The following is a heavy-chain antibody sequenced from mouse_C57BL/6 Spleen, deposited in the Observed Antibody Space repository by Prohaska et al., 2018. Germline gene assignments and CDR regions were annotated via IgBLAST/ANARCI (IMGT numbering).Heavy chain of an antibody. V-gene: IGHV1-15*01. D-gene: IGHD1-1*01. CDR2: IDPETGGT. J-gene: IGHJ2*01. CDR3: TRTSSYDFDY. CDR1: GYTFTDYE. Sequence: QVQLQQSGAELVRPGASVTLSCKASGYTFTDYEMHWVKQTPVHGLEWIGAIDPETGGTGYNQKFKGKAILTADKSSSTAYMELRSLTSEDSAVYYCTRTSSYDFDYWGQGTTLTVSS.